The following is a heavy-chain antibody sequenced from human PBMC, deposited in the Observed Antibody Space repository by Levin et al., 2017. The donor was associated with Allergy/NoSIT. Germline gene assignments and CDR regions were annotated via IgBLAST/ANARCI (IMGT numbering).Heavy chain of an antibody. CDR1: GFTFEIYG. D-gene: IGHD5-12*01. Sequence: GGSLRLSCSVSGFTFEIYGMNWVRQAPGKRLEWVSHISASGSPTYYADPVRGRFTIHRDNAKQSLYLQMTSLRVEDTAVYYCARGLFDCWGQGALVTVSS. J-gene: IGHJ4*02. V-gene: IGHV3-48*04. CDR2: ISASGSPT. CDR3: ARGLFDC.